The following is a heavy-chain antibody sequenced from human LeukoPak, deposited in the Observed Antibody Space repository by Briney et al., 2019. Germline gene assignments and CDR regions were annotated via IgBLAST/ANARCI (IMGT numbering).Heavy chain of an antibody. Sequence: PGGSLRLSCAASGFTFSRYGMHWVRQAPGKGLGWVAVIWYDGSNEYYADSVKGRFTIFRDNSKNTLHLQMNSLRAEDTAVYYCARPLVGDALDYWGQGTLVTVSS. V-gene: IGHV3-33*01. CDR3: ARPLVGDALDY. CDR1: GFTFSRYG. J-gene: IGHJ4*02. CDR2: IWYDGSNE. D-gene: IGHD1-26*01.